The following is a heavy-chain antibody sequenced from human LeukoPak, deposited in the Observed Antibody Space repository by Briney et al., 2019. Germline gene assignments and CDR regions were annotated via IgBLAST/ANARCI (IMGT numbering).Heavy chain of an antibody. CDR2: ISGSGSTI. J-gene: IGHJ4*02. CDR1: GFTFSSYE. V-gene: IGHV3-48*03. Sequence: GGSLRLSCAASGFTFSSYEMIWVRQAPGKGLEWVSYISGSGSTIYYADSVKGRFTISRDNTKNSLYLQMNSLGVEDTAVYHCARDRRADGYNSASDYWGQGTLVTVSS. D-gene: IGHD5-24*01. CDR3: ARDRRADGYNSASDY.